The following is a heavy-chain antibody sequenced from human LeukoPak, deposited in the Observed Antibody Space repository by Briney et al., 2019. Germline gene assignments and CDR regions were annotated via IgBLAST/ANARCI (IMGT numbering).Heavy chain of an antibody. V-gene: IGHV4-59*12. D-gene: IGHD2-21*02. CDR3: ARVGDLDAFDI. Sequence: SETLSLICTVSGGSISSYYWSWIRQPPGKGLEWIGYIYYSGSTNYNPSLKSRVTISVDTSKNQFSLKLSSVTAADTAVYYCARVGDLDAFDIWGQGTMVTVSS. J-gene: IGHJ3*02. CDR1: GGSISSYY. CDR2: IYYSGST.